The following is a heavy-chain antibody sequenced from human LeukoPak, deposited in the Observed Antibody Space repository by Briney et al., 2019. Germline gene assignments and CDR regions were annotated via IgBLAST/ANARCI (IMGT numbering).Heavy chain of an antibody. D-gene: IGHD3-10*01. CDR3: ARDAGHYYGSGSYYFDY. V-gene: IGHV3-33*05. Sequence: GGSLRLSCAASGFTFSSYGMHWVRQAPGKGLEWVAVISYDGSNKYYADSVKDRFTISRDNSKNTLYLQMNSLRAEDTAVYYCARDAGHYYGSGSYYFDYWGQGTLVTVSS. CDR2: ISYDGSNK. J-gene: IGHJ4*02. CDR1: GFTFSSYG.